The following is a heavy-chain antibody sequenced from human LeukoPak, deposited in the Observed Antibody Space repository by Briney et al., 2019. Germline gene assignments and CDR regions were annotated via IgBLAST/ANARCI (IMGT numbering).Heavy chain of an antibody. D-gene: IGHD3-3*02. J-gene: IGHJ4*02. CDR3: AKAAFSRTSYFDY. Sequence: PGGSLRLSCAASGFTFSTYTMSWVRQASGEGLEWVSAISGSGGNTYYADSVKGRFTISRDNSKNTLYLQMDSLRADDTAVYYCAKAAFSRTSYFDYWGQGTLVTASS. CDR2: ISGSGGNT. V-gene: IGHV3-23*01. CDR1: GFTFSTYT.